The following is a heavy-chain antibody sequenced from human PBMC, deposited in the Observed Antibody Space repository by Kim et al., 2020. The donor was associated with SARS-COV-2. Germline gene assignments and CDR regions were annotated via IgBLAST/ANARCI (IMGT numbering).Heavy chain of an antibody. J-gene: IGHJ4*02. CDR2: ISYDGSNK. CDR3: AKESTKGAVAGHFDY. CDR1: GFTFSSYG. V-gene: IGHV3-30*18. Sequence: GGSLRLSCAASGFTFSSYGMHWVRQAPGKGLEWVAVISYDGSNKYYADSVKGRFTISRDNSKNTLYLQMNSLRAEDTAVYYCAKESTKGAVAGHFDYWGQGTLVTVSS. D-gene: IGHD6-19*01.